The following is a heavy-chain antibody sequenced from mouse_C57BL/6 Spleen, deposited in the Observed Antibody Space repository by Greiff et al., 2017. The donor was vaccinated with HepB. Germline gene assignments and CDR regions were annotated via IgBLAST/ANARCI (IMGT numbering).Heavy chain of an antibody. CDR1: GYTFTDYY. J-gene: IGHJ2*01. CDR3: ARRGVTGYPVFDY. D-gene: IGHD2-12*01. V-gene: IGHV1-76*01. CDR2: IYPGSGNT. Sequence: VQLQQSGAELVRPGASVKLSCKASGYTFTDYYINWVKQRPGQGLEWIARIYPGSGNTYYNEKFKGKATLTAEKSSSTAYMQLSSLTSEDSAVYFGARRGVTGYPVFDYWGQGTTLTVSS.